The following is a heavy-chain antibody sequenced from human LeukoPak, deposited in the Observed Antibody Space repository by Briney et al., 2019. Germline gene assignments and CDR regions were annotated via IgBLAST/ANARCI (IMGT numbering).Heavy chain of an antibody. V-gene: IGHV3-7*01. CDR3: ARDPGIAAAGTVGYFDS. Sequence: GGSLRLSCVASGFSFSSYWMSWVRQTPGKGLEWVANIKQEGSARSYVDSVTRRFTISRDNAMNSLYLQMNSLRVEDTAVYYCARDPGIAAAGTVGYFDSWGQGILVTVSS. CDR1: GFSFSSYW. J-gene: IGHJ4*02. CDR2: IKQEGSAR. D-gene: IGHD6-13*01.